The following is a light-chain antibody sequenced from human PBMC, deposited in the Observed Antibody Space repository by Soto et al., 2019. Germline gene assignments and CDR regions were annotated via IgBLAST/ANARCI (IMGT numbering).Light chain of an antibody. Sequence: DIQMTQSPSTLSASVGDRVTITCRAGQSISSWLAWYQQRPGKAPKLLIYDASSLESGVPSRFSGSGSGTEFALTISSLQPDDFAVYYCQQYNSYRWTFGQGTKVDIK. J-gene: IGKJ1*01. CDR1: QSISSW. V-gene: IGKV1-5*01. CDR3: QQYNSYRWT. CDR2: DAS.